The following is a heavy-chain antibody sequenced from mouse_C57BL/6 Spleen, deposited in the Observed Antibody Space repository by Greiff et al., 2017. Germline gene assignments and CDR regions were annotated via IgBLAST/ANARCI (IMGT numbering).Heavy chain of an antibody. CDR1: GYTFTSYW. Sequence: VQLQQPGAELVKPGASVKMSCKASGYTFTSYWITWVKQRPGQGLEWIGDIYPGSGSTNYNEKFKSKATLTVDTSSSTAYMQLSSLTSEDSAVYYCARSDYGVDAMDYWGQGTSVTVSS. D-gene: IGHD2-4*01. CDR3: ARSDYGVDAMDY. J-gene: IGHJ4*01. CDR2: IYPGSGST. V-gene: IGHV1-55*01.